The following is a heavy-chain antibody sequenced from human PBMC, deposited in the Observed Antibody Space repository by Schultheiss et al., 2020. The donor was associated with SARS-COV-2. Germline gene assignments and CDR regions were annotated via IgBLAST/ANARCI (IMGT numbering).Heavy chain of an antibody. CDR3: ARDDSSSWYSSSIYYYYGMDV. CDR1: GFTFSSYS. Sequence: GGSLRLSCAASGFTFSSYSMNWVRQAPGKGLEWVSSISSSSSTIYYADSVKGRFTISRDNAKNSLYLQMNSLRDEDTAVYYCARDDSSSWYSSSIYYYYGMDVWGQGTTVTVS. V-gene: IGHV3-48*02. J-gene: IGHJ6*02. D-gene: IGHD6-13*01. CDR2: ISSSSSTI.